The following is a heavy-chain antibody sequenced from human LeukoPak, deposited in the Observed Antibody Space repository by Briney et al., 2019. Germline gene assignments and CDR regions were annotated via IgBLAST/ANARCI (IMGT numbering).Heavy chain of an antibody. J-gene: IGHJ4*02. Sequence: SGPTLVKPTQTLTLTCTFSGVSLSPSAVGVGWIRQPPGKTLEWLALIYGEDDKRYSPSRMSRLTITTDPSKNQVVLTMTNMDPVDTATYYGAHSPGDDRAFFDYWGQVTLGTVSS. CDR2: IYGEDDK. D-gene: IGHD5-12*01. CDR3: AHSPGDDRAFFDY. CDR1: GVSLSPSAVG. V-gene: IGHV2-5*02.